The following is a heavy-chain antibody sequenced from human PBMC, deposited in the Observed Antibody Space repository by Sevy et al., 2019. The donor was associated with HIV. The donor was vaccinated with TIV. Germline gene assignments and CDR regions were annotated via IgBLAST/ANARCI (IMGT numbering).Heavy chain of an antibody. J-gene: IGHJ4*02. V-gene: IGHV1-18*01. CDR2: ISAYNGNT. Sequence: ASVKVSCKASGYTFTSYGISWVRQAPGQGLEWMGWISAYNGNTNYAQKLQGRVTMTTDTSTSTAYMELRSLRSDDTAVYYCARDHHYDFWGGYQTTGEFDYWGQGTLVTVSS. CDR1: GYTFTSYG. CDR3: ARDHHYDFWGGYQTTGEFDY. D-gene: IGHD3-3*01.